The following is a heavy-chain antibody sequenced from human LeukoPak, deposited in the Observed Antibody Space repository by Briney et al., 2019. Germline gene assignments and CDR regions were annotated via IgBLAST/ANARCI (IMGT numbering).Heavy chain of an antibody. CDR2: SNSDGGST. CDR1: GFTFRSYW. J-gene: IGHJ4*02. Sequence: GSLRLSCAASGFTFRSYWMHWVRQAPGKGLVWVSRSNSDGGSTTYADSVKGRFTVSRDNAKNTLYLQMNSLRAEDTAVYYCAREDFNDYYFDYWGQGTLVTVSS. D-gene: IGHD2-21*02. CDR3: AREDFNDYYFDY. V-gene: IGHV3-74*01.